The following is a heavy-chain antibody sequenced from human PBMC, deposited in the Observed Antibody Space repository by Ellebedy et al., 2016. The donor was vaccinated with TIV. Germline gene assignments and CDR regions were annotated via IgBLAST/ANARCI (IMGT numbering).Heavy chain of an antibody. Sequence: SETLSLTCTVSGGSISSSSYYWGWIRQPPGKGLEWIGIIYHSGSTYYNPSLKSRVTISVDTSKNQFSLKLSSVTAADTAVYYCARDRGYKAATAFDIWGQGTMVTVSS. CDR3: ARDRGYKAATAFDI. V-gene: IGHV4-39*07. CDR1: GGSISSSSYY. D-gene: IGHD2-15*01. J-gene: IGHJ3*02. CDR2: IYHSGST.